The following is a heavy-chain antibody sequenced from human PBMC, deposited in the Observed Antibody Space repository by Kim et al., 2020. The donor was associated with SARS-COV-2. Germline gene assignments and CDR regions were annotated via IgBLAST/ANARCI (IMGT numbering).Heavy chain of an antibody. CDR3: AKDSSGWDD. CDR2: ISWDGGDI. Sequence: GGSLRLSCAASGFRFHDYTMHWVRQAPGKGLEWVSLISWDGGDIFYADSVKGRFTISRDNSKNSLYLQMHSLRTEDTALYFCAKDSSGWDDWGQGTLVT. CDR1: GFRFHDYT. V-gene: IGHV3-43*01. J-gene: IGHJ4*02. D-gene: IGHD6-19*01.